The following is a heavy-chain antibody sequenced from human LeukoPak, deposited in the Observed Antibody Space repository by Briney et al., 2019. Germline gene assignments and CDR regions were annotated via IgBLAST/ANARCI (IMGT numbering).Heavy chain of an antibody. Sequence: GGSLRLSCATSGLSFSSYAMSWVRQAPGKGLEWVSAMSSSDDGRYYAASVRGRFTISRDTSRSTLYLQMNSLRAEDAAVYYCAKAPVTSCRGAFCYPFDYWGQGTLVTVSS. CDR1: GLSFSSYA. J-gene: IGHJ4*02. CDR3: AKAPVTSCRGAFCYPFDY. V-gene: IGHV3-23*01. D-gene: IGHD2-15*01. CDR2: MSSSDDGR.